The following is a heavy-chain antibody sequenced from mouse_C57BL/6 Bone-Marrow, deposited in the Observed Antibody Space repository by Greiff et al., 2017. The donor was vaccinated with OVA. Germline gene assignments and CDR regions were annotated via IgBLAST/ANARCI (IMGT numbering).Heavy chain of an antibody. V-gene: IGHV1-53*01. D-gene: IGHD1-3*01. J-gene: IGHJ1*03. Sequence: QVQLQQPGTELVKPGASVKLSCTASGYTFTSSCMHWVKQRPGQGLEWIGNINPSNGGTNYNEKFKSKATLTVDKSSSTAYMQLSSLTSEDSAVYYCARVGDNHGYFEGWGTGTTVTVSS. CDR1: GYTFTSSC. CDR2: INPSNGGT. CDR3: ARVGDNHGYFEG.